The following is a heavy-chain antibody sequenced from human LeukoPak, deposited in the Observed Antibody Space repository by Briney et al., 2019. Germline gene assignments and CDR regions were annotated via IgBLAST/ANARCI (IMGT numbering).Heavy chain of an antibody. J-gene: IGHJ6*02. CDR2: ISGSGGST. CDR1: GFTFSSQA. V-gene: IGHV3-23*01. CDR3: AKAVYYYYGMDV. Sequence: GGSLRLSCAASGFTFSSQAMSWVRQAPGKGLEWVSSISGSGGSTYYPDSVKGRFTISRDTSKNTLYLQMNSLRAEDTAVYYCAKAVYYYYGMDVWGQGTTVTVSS.